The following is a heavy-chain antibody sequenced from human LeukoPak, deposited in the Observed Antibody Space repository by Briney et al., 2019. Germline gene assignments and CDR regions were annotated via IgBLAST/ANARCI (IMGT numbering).Heavy chain of an antibody. J-gene: IGHJ5*02. D-gene: IGHD6-6*01. CDR3: AEVGSSSSGSGSFDP. CDR2: ISAYNGNT. V-gene: IGHV1-18*01. Sequence: ASVKVSCKASGYTFTSYGISWVRQAPGQGLEWMGCISAYNGNTNYAQKLQGRVTMTTDTSTSTAYMELRSLRSDDTAVYYCAEVGSSSSGSGSFDPWGQGTLVTVSS. CDR1: GYTFTSYG.